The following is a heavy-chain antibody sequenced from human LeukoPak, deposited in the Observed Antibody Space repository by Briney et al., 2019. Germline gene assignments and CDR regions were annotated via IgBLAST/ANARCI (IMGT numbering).Heavy chain of an antibody. D-gene: IGHD3-22*01. CDR2: IKQDGSEK. CDR1: GFTFSSYW. Sequence: GGSLRLSCAASGFTFSSYWMSWVRQAPGKGLEWVANIKQDGSEKYYVGSVEGRFTISRDNSKNTLYLQMNSLRAEDTAVYYCASRDYYDSSGYYDAFDIWGQGTMVTVSS. V-gene: IGHV3-7*01. CDR3: ASRDYYDSSGYYDAFDI. J-gene: IGHJ3*02.